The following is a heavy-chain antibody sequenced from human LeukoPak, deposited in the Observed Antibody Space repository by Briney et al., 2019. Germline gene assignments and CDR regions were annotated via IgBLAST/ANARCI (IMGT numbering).Heavy chain of an antibody. Sequence: PSETLSLTCTVSGVSISAYYWGWIRQPPGKGLEWIGNIYHSGSTYYNASLKSRVTISIDTSKNQFSLKLSSVTAADTAVYYCARGVTMIGRLRFDPWGQGTLVTVSS. CDR3: ARGVTMIGRLRFDP. D-gene: IGHD3-22*01. J-gene: IGHJ5*02. CDR1: GVSISAYY. CDR2: IYHSGST. V-gene: IGHV4-38-2*02.